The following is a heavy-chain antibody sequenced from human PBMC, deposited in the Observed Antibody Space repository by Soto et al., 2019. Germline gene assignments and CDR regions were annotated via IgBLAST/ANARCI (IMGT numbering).Heavy chain of an antibody. D-gene: IGHD1-26*01. CDR2: IRDSGDTT. CDR3: GKIGSDRSWDMGFDA. V-gene: IGHV3-23*01. CDR1: GFTFSTYA. J-gene: IGHJ5*02. Sequence: EVQLLESGGGLVQPGGSLRLSCAASGFTFSTYAMTWVRQAPGKGLEWVSSIRDSGDTTHYADSVKGRLTISRDNSKDTLYLQMNILRAEDTGVCYCGKIGSDRSWDMGFDAWGQGALVTVSS.